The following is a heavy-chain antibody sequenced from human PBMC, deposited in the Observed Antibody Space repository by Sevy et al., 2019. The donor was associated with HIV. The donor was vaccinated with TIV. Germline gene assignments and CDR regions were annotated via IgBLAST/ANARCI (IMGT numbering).Heavy chain of an antibody. D-gene: IGHD2-15*01. Sequence: GGSLRLSCAASGFTFSSHGMHWVRRAPGKGLEWVGHRSFDGNKRYYPDSVKGRFTISRDNSKNTLYLQMNGLRAEDTAVYYCAKGEGYCSGGSCNPGVSWGQGTLVTVSS. V-gene: IGHV3-30*18. CDR2: RSFDGNKR. J-gene: IGHJ5*02. CDR1: GFTFSSHG. CDR3: AKGEGYCSGGSCNPGVS.